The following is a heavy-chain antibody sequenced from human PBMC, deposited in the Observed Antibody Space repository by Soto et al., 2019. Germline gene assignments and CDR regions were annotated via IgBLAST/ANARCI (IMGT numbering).Heavy chain of an antibody. CDR2: VYPKTGRT. CDR3: ARVEGSASSAGD. Sequence: QVQMVQSGTEMKKPGASVRVSCQTSGYSFTTYYVHWVRQAPGQGLEWMGFVYPKTGRTKYAPKFQGRVTMTRDTSTTTAYLELSRLPSADTAIYYCARVEGSASSAGDWGQGTVVSVS. V-gene: IGHV1-2*02. D-gene: IGHD3-10*01. J-gene: IGHJ1*01. CDR1: GYSFTTYY.